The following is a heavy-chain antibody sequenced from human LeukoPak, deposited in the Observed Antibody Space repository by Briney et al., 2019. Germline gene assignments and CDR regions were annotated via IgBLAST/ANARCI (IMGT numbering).Heavy chain of an antibody. CDR1: GFTFSSYW. V-gene: IGHV3-7*01. CDR2: IKQDGSEK. Sequence: GGSLRLSCAASGFTFSSYWMSWVRQAPGKGLEWVANIKQDGSEKYYVDSVKGRFTISRDNAKNSLYLQMNSLRAEDTAVYHCARGNDFWSGYYYFDYWGQGTLVTVSS. J-gene: IGHJ4*02. CDR3: ARGNDFWSGYYYFDY. D-gene: IGHD3-3*01.